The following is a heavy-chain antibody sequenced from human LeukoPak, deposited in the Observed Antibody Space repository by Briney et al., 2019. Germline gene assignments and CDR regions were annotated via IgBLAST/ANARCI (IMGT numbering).Heavy chain of an antibody. CDR2: IYYSGST. J-gene: IGHJ5*02. CDR3: ARTPYDIVGATRSYWFDP. CDR1: GGSISSYY. Sequence: SETLSLTCTVSGGSISSYYWSWIRQPPGKGLEWIGYIYYSGSTNYNPSLKSRVTISVDTSKNQFSLKLSSVTAADTAVYYCARTPYDIVGATRSYWFDPWGQGTLVTVSS. D-gene: IGHD1-26*01. V-gene: IGHV4-59*01.